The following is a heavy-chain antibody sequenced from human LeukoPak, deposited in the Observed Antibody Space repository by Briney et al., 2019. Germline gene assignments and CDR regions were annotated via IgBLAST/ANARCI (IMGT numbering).Heavy chain of an antibody. CDR1: DYTVTSYG. Sequence: ASVKVSCKASDYTVTSYGISWVRQSPGQGLEWMGWINAYNVNTNYAQKLQGRVTMTTDTSTRTAYMELRSLRSDDTAVYYCARVGSSGYCDWFDPWGQGTLVTVSS. J-gene: IGHJ5*02. V-gene: IGHV1-18*01. CDR2: INAYNVNT. D-gene: IGHD3-22*01. CDR3: ARVGSSGYCDWFDP.